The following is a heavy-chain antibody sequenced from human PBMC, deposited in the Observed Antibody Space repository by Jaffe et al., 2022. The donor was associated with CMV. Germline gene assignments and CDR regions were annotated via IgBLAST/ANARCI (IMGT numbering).Heavy chain of an antibody. J-gene: IGHJ5*02. D-gene: IGHD2-15*01. CDR1: GFSLSTSGMC. V-gene: IGHV2-70*15. CDR2: IDWDDDK. Sequence: QVTLRESGPALVKPTQTLTLTCTFSGFSLSTSGMCVSWIRQPPGKALEWLARIDWDDDKYYSTSLKTRLTISKDTSKNQVVLTMTNMDPVDTATYYCARLTFSVAEGWWFDPWGQGTLVTVSS. CDR3: ARLTFSVAEGWWFDP.